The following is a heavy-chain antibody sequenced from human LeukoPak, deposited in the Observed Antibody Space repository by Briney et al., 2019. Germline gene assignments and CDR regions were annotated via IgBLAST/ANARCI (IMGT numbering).Heavy chain of an antibody. D-gene: IGHD3-22*01. J-gene: IGHJ4*02. CDR1: GFTFSSYA. V-gene: IGHV3-30-3*01. Sequence: GGSLRLSCAASGFTFSSYAMHWVRQAPGKGLEWVAVISYDGSNKYYADSVKGRFTISRDNSKNTLYLQMNSLRAEDTAVYYCARDAYPPDYYDSSSYPDYWGQGTLVTVSS. CDR3: ARDAYPPDYYDSSSYPDY. CDR2: ISYDGSNK.